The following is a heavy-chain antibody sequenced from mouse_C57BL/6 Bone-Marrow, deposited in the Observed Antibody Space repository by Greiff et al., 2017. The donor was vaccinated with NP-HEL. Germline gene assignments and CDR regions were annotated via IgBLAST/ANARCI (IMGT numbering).Heavy chain of an antibody. CDR1: GYTFTSYT. D-gene: IGHD2-4*01. V-gene: IGHV1-4*01. CDR3: ARGGLRPWYFDV. Sequence: VQLQQSGAELARPGASVKMSCKASGYTFTSYTMHWVKQRPGQGLEWIGYINPSSGYTKYNQKFKDKATLTADKSSSTAYMQLSSLTSEDSAVDYCARGGLRPWYFDVWGTGTTVTVSS. CDR2: INPSSGYT. J-gene: IGHJ1*03.